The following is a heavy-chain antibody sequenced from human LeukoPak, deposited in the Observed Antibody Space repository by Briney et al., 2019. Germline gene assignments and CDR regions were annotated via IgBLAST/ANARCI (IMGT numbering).Heavy chain of an antibody. V-gene: IGHV1-8*01. J-gene: IGHJ6*02. Sequence: ASVKVSCKASRYTFTSYDINWVRQATGQGLEWMGWMNPNSGNTGYAQKFQGRVTMTRNTSISTAYMELSSLRSEDTAVYYCARGQGVYGDYYSRGMDVWGQGTTVTVSS. D-gene: IGHD4-17*01. CDR2: MNPNSGNT. CDR1: RYTFTSYD. CDR3: ARGQGVYGDYYSRGMDV.